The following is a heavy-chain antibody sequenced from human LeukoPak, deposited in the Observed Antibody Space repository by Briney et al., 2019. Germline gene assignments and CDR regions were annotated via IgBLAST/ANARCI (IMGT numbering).Heavy chain of an antibody. Sequence: PSETLSLICTVSGGSISSYYWSWIRQPPGKGLEWIGFIYYSGSTNYNPSLKSRVTISVDTSKNQVSLKLSSVTAADTAVYYCARSLSETTGGYFDYWGQGTLVTVSS. D-gene: IGHD4-17*01. CDR1: GGSISSYY. V-gene: IGHV4-59*08. CDR2: IYYSGST. J-gene: IGHJ4*02. CDR3: ARSLSETTGGYFDY.